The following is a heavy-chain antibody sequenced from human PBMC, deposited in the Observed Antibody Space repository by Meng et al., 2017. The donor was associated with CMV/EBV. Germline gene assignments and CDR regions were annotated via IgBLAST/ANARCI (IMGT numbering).Heavy chain of an antibody. CDR1: GGSISSYY. CDR2: IYYSGST. Sequence: GSLRLSCTVSGGSISSYYWSWIRQPPGKGLEWIGYIYYSGSTNYNPSLKSRVTISVDTSKNQFSLKLSSVTAVDTAVYYCARDRWDSSHDGYYYYYGMDVWGQGTTVTVSS. J-gene: IGHJ6*02. CDR3: ARDRWDSSHDGYYYYYGMDV. V-gene: IGHV4-59*01. D-gene: IGHD6-13*01.